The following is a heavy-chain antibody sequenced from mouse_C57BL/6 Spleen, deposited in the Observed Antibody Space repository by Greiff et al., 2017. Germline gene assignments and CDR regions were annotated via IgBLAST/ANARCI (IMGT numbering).Heavy chain of an antibody. CDR2: IHPNSGST. CDR3: ASPLPGNY. J-gene: IGHJ2*01. CDR1: GYTFTSYW. V-gene: IGHV1-64*01. Sequence: VKLQQPGAELVKPGASVKLSCKASGYTFTSYWMHWVKQRPGQGLEWIRMIHPNSGSTNYNEKFKSKATLTVDKSSSTAYMQLSSLTSEDSAVYYCASPLPGNYWGQGTTLTVSS.